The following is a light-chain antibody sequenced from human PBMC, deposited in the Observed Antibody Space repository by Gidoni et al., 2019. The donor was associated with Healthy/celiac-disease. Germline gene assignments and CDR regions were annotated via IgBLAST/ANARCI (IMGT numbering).Light chain of an antibody. Sequence: SYEQTQPPSVSGSPGQTASNTFSGDKLGDQDVCWFPQRPGQSPVLVIYQASKRPSVIPERFSGSPSGTTATLPISGTQALDEADYYCQAWDSSTVVFGGGTQLTVL. J-gene: IGLJ2*01. CDR2: QAS. CDR1: KLGDQD. V-gene: IGLV3-1*01. CDR3: QAWDSSTVV.